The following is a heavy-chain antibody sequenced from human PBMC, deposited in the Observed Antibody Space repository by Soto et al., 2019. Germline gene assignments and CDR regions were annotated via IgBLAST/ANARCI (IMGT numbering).Heavy chain of an antibody. CDR2: IIPIFGTA. V-gene: IGHV1-69*13. CDR1: GGTFSSYA. J-gene: IGHJ6*02. Sequence: SVKVSCKASGGTFSSYAISWVRQAPGQGLEWMGGIIPIFGTANYAQKFQGRVTITADESTSTAYMELSSLRSEDTAVYYCARDSEGPAATRGLYYSYGMDVWGQGTTVTVSS. D-gene: IGHD2-2*01. CDR3: ARDSEGPAATRGLYYSYGMDV.